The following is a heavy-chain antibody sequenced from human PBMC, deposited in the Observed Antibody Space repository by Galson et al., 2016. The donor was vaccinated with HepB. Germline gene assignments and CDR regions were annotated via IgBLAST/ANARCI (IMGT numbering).Heavy chain of an antibody. CDR2: IYYGGS. V-gene: IGHV3-33*01. CDR3: VRWDNYRKLDL. D-gene: IGHD5-24*01. CDR1: GFTFRNHG. J-gene: IGHJ5*02. Sequence: SLRLSCAASGFTFRNHGMHWVRQAPGKGLERVAVIYYGGSEYAESVKGRFTISRDDSKETLDLQMDSLRVGDTAVYYCVRWDNYRKLDLWGQGILVTVSS.